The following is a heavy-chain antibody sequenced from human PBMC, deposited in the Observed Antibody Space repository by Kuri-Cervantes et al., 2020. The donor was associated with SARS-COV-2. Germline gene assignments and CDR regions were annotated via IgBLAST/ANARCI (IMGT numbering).Heavy chain of an antibody. V-gene: IGHV3-21*01. CDR2: ISSTSSYI. D-gene: IGHD6-13*01. Sequence: GESLKISCAASGFTFSSYSMNWVRQAPGKGLEWVSSISSTSSYIYYADSVKGRFTISRDNAESSLYLQMNSLRAEDTAVYYCARDCSSPYKYYYYYYMDVWGKGATVTVSS. J-gene: IGHJ6*03. CDR3: ARDCSSPYKYYYYYYMDV. CDR1: GFTFSSYS.